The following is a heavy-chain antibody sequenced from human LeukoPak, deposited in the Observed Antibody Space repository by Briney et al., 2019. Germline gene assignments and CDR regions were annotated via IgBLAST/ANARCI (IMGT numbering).Heavy chain of an antibody. V-gene: IGHV4-4*07. D-gene: IGHD2-15*01. CDR1: GGSINGYF. J-gene: IGHJ4*02. CDR3: ARSVRVEPGTGYYFDS. CDR2: ILTNGNT. Sequence: SSETLSLTCTVSGGSINGYFWSWMRQPAGKGLEWIGRILTNGNTDYNPSLNSRVTMSMDTSRNQFSLKLRSVSAADTAVYYCARSVRVEPGTGYYFDSWGRGTLVTVSS.